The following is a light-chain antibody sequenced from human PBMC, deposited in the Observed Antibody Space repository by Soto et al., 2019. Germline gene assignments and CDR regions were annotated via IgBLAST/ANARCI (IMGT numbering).Light chain of an antibody. CDR3: QQYNSWPPIT. CDR1: HSVSSD. V-gene: IGKV3-15*01. J-gene: IGKJ5*01. Sequence: EIVMTQSPATLSVSPGERATLSCRASHSVSSDLAWYRQKPGQAPRLLIYGASTRATGIPDRFSGSGSGTEFTLTISSLQSEDFAVYYCQQYNSWPPITFGQGTRLEIK. CDR2: GAS.